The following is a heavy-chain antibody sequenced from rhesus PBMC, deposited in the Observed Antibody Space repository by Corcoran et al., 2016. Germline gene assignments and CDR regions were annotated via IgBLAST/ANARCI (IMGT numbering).Heavy chain of an antibody. D-gene: IGHD3-9*01. CDR3: ARRGYEDDYGYYPLIS. CDR1: GYSICSGFG. J-gene: IGHJ4*01. Sequence: QVQLQEPGPGLVKPSDTLSLTCAVSGYSICSGFGWSWLGDPPGQGLGWIGYIGGSSGSTNYNPSLKSRVTISKDTSKNQFSLKLSSVTAADTAVYYCARRGYEDDYGYYPLISWGQGVLVTVSS. V-gene: IGHV4-127*01. CDR2: IGGSSGST.